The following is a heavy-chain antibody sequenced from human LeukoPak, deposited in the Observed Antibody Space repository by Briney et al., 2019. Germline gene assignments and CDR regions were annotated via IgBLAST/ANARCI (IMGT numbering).Heavy chain of an antibody. CDR1: GGTFSSYA. Sequence: SVKVSCKAPGGTFSSYAISWVRQAPGQGLEWMGGIIPIFGTANYAQKFQGRVTITTDESTSTAYMELSSLRSEDTAVYYCASSLLWFGEFHIRTFDYWGQGTLVTVSS. D-gene: IGHD3-10*01. CDR2: IIPIFGTA. CDR3: ASSLLWFGEFHIRTFDY. V-gene: IGHV1-69*05. J-gene: IGHJ4*02.